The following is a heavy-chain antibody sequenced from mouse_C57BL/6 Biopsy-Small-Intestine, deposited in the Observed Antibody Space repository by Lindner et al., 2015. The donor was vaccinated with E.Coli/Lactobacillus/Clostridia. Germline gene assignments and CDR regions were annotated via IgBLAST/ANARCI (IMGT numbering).Heavy chain of an antibody. J-gene: IGHJ2*01. CDR2: INPSTGGT. CDR1: GYSFTGYY. Sequence: VQLQESGPELVKPGASVKISCKASGYSFTGYYMNWVKQSPEKSLEWIGEINPSTGGTTYNQKFKAKATLTVDKSSSTAYMQLKSLTSEDSAVYYCARSDEDSFWGYFDYWGQGTTLTVSS. D-gene: IGHD4-1*01. CDR3: ARSDEDSFWGYFDY. V-gene: IGHV1-42*01.